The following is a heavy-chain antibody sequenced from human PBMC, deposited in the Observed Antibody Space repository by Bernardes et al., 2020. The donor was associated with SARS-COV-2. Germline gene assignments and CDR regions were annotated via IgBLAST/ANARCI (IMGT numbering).Heavy chain of an antibody. CDR3: AREARSGVYYFDY. CDR1: GGSISSSSYY. CDR2: IYYSGST. V-gene: IGHV4-39*07. D-gene: IGHD6-6*01. Sequence: SETLSLTCTVSGGSISSSSYYWGWIRQPPGKGLEWIGSIYYSGSTYYNPSLKSRVTISVDTSKNQFSLKLSSVTAADTAVYYCAREARSGVYYFDYWGQGTLVTVSS. J-gene: IGHJ4*02.